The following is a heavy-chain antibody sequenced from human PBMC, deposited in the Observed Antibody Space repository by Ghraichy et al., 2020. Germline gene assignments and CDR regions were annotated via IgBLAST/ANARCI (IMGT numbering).Heavy chain of an antibody. J-gene: IGHJ4*02. V-gene: IGHV4-34*01. CDR1: GGSFSGYY. CDR2: INHSGST. D-gene: IGHD6-13*01. Sequence: SETLSLTCAVYGGSFSGYYWSWIRQPPGKGLEWIGEINHSGSTNYNPSLKSRVTISVDTSKNQFSLKLSSVTAADTAVYYCAREAAAGGGWRRGQGTLVTVSS. CDR3: AREAAAGGGWR.